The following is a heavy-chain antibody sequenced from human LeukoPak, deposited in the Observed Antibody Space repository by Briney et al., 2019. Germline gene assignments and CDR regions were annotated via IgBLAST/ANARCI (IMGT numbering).Heavy chain of an antibody. J-gene: IGHJ4*02. D-gene: IGHD5-18*01. CDR3: AKDPQIQLWPPFDY. V-gene: IGHV3-30*18. Sequence: GGSLRLSCAASGFTFSSYGMRWVRQAPGKGLEWVAVISYDGSNKYYADSVKGRFTISRDNSKNTLYLQMNSLRAEDTAVYYCAKDPQIQLWPPFDYWGQGTLVTVSS. CDR2: ISYDGSNK. CDR1: GFTFSSYG.